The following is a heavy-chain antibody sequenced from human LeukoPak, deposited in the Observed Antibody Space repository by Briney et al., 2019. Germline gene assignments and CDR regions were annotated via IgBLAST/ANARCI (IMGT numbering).Heavy chain of an antibody. D-gene: IGHD1-26*01. CDR3: TRDLHPSYYLPDY. Sequence: PGGSLRLSSVASAFEFSSNWMSWVRQAPGKGLEWVASIKQDGSETYYVDSVKGRFTISRDNAKNSLYLQMNSLRAEDTAVYYYTRDLHPSYYLPDYWGQGTLVTVSS. J-gene: IGHJ4*02. CDR2: IKQDGSET. V-gene: IGHV3-7*04. CDR1: AFEFSSNW.